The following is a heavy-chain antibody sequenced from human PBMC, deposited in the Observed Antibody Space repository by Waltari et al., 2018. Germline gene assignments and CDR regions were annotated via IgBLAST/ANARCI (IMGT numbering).Heavy chain of an antibody. D-gene: IGHD2-21*01. J-gene: IGHJ5*02. CDR2: IRGKGKNDAT. CDR3: SRRFPGSDP. CDR1: GFTFSDSP. Sequence: EVQLVESGGGLVQPGGSLKLSCAASGFTFSDSPMHWVRQAPGKGLEWVGRIRGKGKNDATGYAAAVKGRFTISRDNSANMAYLQMSSLKTEDTGVYYCSRRFPGSDPWGQGTLVSVSS. V-gene: IGHV3-73*01.